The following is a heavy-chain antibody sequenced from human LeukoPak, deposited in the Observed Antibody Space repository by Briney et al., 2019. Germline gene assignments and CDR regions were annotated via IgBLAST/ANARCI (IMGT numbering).Heavy chain of an antibody. CDR2: ISGSGGST. CDR3: AKDHYYNSSGYYYVGPFGY. V-gene: IGHV3-23*01. CDR1: GFTFSSYA. D-gene: IGHD3-22*01. J-gene: IGHJ4*02. Sequence: GGSLRLSCAASGFTFSSYAISWVRQAPGKGLEWVSSISGSGGSTYYADSVKGRFTISRDNSKNTLYLQMNSLRAEDTAVYYCAKDHYYNSSGYYYVGPFGYWGQGTLVTVSS.